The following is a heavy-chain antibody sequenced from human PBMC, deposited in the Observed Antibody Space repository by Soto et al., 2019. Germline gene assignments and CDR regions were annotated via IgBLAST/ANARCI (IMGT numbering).Heavy chain of an antibody. Sequence: PSETLSLTCTVSGGSIHNHYWSWIRQPPGKGLEWIGYVYYNGSTNYNPSLKSRVTISVDTSKNQFSLKLSSVTAADTAVYYCARHIGGDYVDYSGQGTLVTVSS. CDR1: GGSIHNHY. D-gene: IGHD3-16*02. J-gene: IGHJ4*02. CDR2: VYYNGST. V-gene: IGHV4-59*08. CDR3: ARHIGGDYVDY.